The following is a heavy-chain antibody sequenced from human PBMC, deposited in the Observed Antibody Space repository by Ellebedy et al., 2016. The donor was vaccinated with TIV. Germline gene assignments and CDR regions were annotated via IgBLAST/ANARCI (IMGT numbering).Heavy chain of an antibody. Sequence: SVKVSXXASGFTFTSSAVQWVRQARGQRLEWIGWIVVGSGNTNYAQKFQERVTIARDMSTSTAYMELSSLRSEDTAVYYCAADLGYCSGGSCYGTFDPWGQGTLVTVSS. D-gene: IGHD2-15*01. V-gene: IGHV1-58*01. CDR3: AADLGYCSGGSCYGTFDP. J-gene: IGHJ5*02. CDR1: GFTFTSSA. CDR2: IVVGSGNT.